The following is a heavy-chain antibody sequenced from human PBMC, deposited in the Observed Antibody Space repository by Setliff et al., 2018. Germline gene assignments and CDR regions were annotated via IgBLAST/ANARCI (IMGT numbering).Heavy chain of an antibody. D-gene: IGHD2-21*02. J-gene: IGHJ6*02. Sequence: LRLSCAASGFTFSSYAMSWVRQAPGKGLEWVSVIGESGGDTYYADSVKGRFTISRDNSKNTLYLQMNSLRAEDTAVYYCARNWATAQHYYYGMDVWGQGTTVTVSS. CDR1: GFTFSSYA. CDR3: ARNWATAQHYYYGMDV. CDR2: IGESGGDT. V-gene: IGHV3-23*01.